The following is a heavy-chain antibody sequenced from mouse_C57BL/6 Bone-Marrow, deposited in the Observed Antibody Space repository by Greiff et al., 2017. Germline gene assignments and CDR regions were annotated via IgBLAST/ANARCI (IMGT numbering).Heavy chain of an antibody. CDR1: GFNIKDDY. Sequence: VQLQQSGAELVRPGASVKLSCTASGFNIKDDYMPWVKQRPEQGLEWIGWIDPENGDTEYASKFQGKATITADTSSNTAYLQLSRLTSEDTAVYYCTTYYGSSHMDYWGQGTSVTVSS. V-gene: IGHV14-4*01. J-gene: IGHJ4*01. CDR3: TTYYGSSHMDY. CDR2: IDPENGDT. D-gene: IGHD1-1*01.